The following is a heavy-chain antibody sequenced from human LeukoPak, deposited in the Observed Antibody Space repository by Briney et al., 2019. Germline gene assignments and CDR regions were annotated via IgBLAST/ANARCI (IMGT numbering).Heavy chain of an antibody. CDR2: IYYSGST. J-gene: IGHJ6*03. Sequence: PSETLSLTCTVSGGSISSYYWSWIRQPPGKGLEWIGYIYYSGSTSYNPSLKSRVTVSVDTSKNQFSLKLSSVTAADTAVYYCARGKKRSGCSTPSCYASSYYYYYMDVWGKGTTVTVSS. D-gene: IGHD2-2*01. CDR1: GGSISSYY. V-gene: IGHV4-59*12. CDR3: ARGKKRSGCSTPSCYASSYYYYYMDV.